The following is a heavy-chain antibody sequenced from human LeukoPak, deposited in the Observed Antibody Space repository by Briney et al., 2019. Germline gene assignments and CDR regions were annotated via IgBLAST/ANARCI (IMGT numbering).Heavy chain of an antibody. CDR1: GFTFSSYE. CDR3: AREGASLGYYFDY. J-gene: IGHJ4*02. CDR2: ISSSGITI. D-gene: IGHD4/OR15-4a*01. V-gene: IGHV3-48*03. Sequence: GGSLRLSCAASGFTFSSYEMNWVRQAPGKGLEGVSYISSSGITIYYADSVKGRFTISRDNAKNSLYLQMNSLRAEDTAVYYCAREGASLGYYFDYWGQGTLVTVSS.